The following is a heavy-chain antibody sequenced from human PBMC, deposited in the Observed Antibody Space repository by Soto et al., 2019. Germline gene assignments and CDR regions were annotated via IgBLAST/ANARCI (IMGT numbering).Heavy chain of an antibody. D-gene: IGHD6-13*01. CDR3: ATVSGYSSSWYHLDAFDI. CDR2: FDPEDGET. J-gene: IGHJ3*02. CDR1: GYTLTELS. V-gene: IGHV1-24*01. Sequence: ASVKVSCKVSGYTLTELSMHWVRQAPGKGLEWMGGFDPEDGETIYAQKFQGRVTMTEDTSTDTAYMELSSLRSEDTAVYYCATVSGYSSSWYHLDAFDIWGQGTMVTVSS.